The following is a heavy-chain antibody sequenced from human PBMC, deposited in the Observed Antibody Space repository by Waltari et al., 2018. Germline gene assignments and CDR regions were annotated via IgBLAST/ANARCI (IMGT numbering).Heavy chain of an antibody. CDR1: GGTFSSYA. CDR3: ARDSGRVMGTVSYYYGMDV. V-gene: IGHV1-69*01. D-gene: IGHD4-4*01. CDR2: IIPIFGTA. J-gene: IGHJ6*02. Sequence: QVQLVQSGAEVKKPGSSVKVSCKASGGTFSSYAISWVRQAPGQGLEWMGGIIPIFGTANYAQKFQGRVTITADESTSTAYMELSSLRSEDTAVYYCARDSGRVMGTVSYYYGMDVWGQGTTVTVSS.